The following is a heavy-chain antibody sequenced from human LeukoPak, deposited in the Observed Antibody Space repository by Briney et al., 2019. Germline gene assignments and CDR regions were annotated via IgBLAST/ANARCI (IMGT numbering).Heavy chain of an antibody. J-gene: IGHJ4*02. CDR1: GYSFTTYW. D-gene: IGHD3/OR15-3a*01. CDR3: ATSGHPWTQ. CDR2: IYPGDSDT. V-gene: IGHV5-51*01. Sequence: GESLKISWKGSGYSFTTYWSGWVRQMPGKGLESMGIIYPGDSDTRYSPSFQGQVTISADKSITTAYLQWSSLKASDTAMYYCATSGHPWTQWGQGTLVTVSS.